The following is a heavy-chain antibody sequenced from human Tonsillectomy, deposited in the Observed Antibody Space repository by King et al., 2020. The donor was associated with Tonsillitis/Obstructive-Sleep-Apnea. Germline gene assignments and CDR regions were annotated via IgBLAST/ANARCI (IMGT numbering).Heavy chain of an antibody. D-gene: IGHD3-3*01. CDR1: GFTFRSYG. Sequence: VQLVESGGGVVQPGRSLRLSCAASGFTFRSYGIHWVRQAPGKGLEWVAVISYDGSNRYYADSVKGRFTISRDNSKNTLYLQMNSLRAEDTAVYYCAREGGHYYDFWSGPHWYFDLWGRGPLLTVSS. CDR2: ISYDGSNR. CDR3: AREGGHYYDFWSGPHWYFDL. V-gene: IGHV3-30*04. J-gene: IGHJ2*01.